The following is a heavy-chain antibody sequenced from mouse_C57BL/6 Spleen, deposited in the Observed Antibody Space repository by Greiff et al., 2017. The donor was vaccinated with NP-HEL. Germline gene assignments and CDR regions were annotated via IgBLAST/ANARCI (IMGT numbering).Heavy chain of an antibody. J-gene: IGHJ2*01. V-gene: IGHV1-82*01. CDR1: GYAFSSSW. D-gene: IGHD2-4*01. CDR3: ARTGGLRSFDY. Sequence: QVQLQQSGPELVKPGASVKISCKASGYAFSSSWIDWVKQRPGKGLEWIGRIYPGDGDTNYNGKFKGKATLTADKSSSTAYMQLSSLTSEDSAVYFCARTGGLRSFDYWGQGTTLTVSS. CDR2: IYPGDGDT.